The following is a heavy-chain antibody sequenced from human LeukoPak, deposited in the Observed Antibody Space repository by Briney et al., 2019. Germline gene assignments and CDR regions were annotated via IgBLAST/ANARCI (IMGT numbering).Heavy chain of an antibody. J-gene: IGHJ4*02. Sequence: GGSLRLSCAASGFTFSSYSMNWVRQAPGKGLEWVSSISSSSSYIYYADSVKGRFTISRDNAKNTLYLQMNNLRAEDTAIYYCATDYYVSGSYYRLFYWGQGTLVTVSS. CDR3: ATDYYVSGSYYRLFY. V-gene: IGHV3-21*01. D-gene: IGHD3-10*01. CDR2: ISSSSSYI. CDR1: GFTFSSYS.